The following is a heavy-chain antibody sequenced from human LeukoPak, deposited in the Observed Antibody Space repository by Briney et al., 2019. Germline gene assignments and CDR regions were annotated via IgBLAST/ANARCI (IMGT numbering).Heavy chain of an antibody. CDR2: IHTNGGT. CDR3: SRGGGYGDY. V-gene: IGHV4-4*07. CDR1: GASITSFY. Sequence: SETLSLTCTVSGASITSFYYNWIRQPGGKGLEWIGRIHTNGGTDYRPSLNSRITMSVDTSKKQISLKLTSVTAADTAVYFCSRGGGYGDYWGQGILVTVSS. J-gene: IGHJ4*02. D-gene: IGHD5-12*01.